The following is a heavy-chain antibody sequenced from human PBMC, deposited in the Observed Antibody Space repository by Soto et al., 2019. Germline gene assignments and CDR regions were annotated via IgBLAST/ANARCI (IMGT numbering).Heavy chain of an antibody. Sequence: GGSLRLSCAASGFTFSSYAMSWVRQAPGKGLEWVSAISGSGGSTYYADSVKGRFTISRDNSKNTLYLQMNSLRAEDTAVYYCAKDRGVGNSWYKSDQFDYWGQGTLVTVSS. CDR3: AKDRGVGNSWYKSDQFDY. CDR1: GFTFSSYA. J-gene: IGHJ4*02. V-gene: IGHV3-23*01. D-gene: IGHD6-13*01. CDR2: ISGSGGST.